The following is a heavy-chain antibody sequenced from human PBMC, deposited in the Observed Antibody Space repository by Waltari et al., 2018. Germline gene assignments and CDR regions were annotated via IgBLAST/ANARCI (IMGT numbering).Heavy chain of an antibody. CDR2: IGSSSSPT. D-gene: IGHD1-26*01. CDR3: VRIRLGPTTRIFDS. J-gene: IGHJ4*02. Sequence: EVQLVESGGGLVQPGGSLRLSCAASGFSFTTYGMNWVRQAPGKGLEWVSYIGSSSSPTYYADSVKGRFTISRDNARNSLYLQMNSLRAEDTAVYYCVRIRLGPTTRIFDSWGQGTLVTVSS. CDR1: GFSFTTYG. V-gene: IGHV3-48*04.